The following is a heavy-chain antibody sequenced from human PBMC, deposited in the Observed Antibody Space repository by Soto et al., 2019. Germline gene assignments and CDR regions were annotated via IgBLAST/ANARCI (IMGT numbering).Heavy chain of an antibody. J-gene: IGHJ6*03. Sequence: PGGSLRLSCAASGCTFSDYYMSWIRQAPGKGLEWVSYISSSGSTIYYADSVKGRFTISRDNSKNTLYLQMNSLRAEDAAVYYCAKDCTGGSCGIDYYYMDVWGKGTTVTVSS. D-gene: IGHD2-15*01. CDR2: ISSSGSTI. CDR1: GCTFSDYY. V-gene: IGHV3-11*01. CDR3: AKDCTGGSCGIDYYYMDV.